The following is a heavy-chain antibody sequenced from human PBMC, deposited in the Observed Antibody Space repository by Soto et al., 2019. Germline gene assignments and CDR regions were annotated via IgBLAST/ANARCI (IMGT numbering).Heavy chain of an antibody. J-gene: IGHJ2*01. CDR1: GYTFTTYY. Sequence: QVQLVQSGAEVKKPGASVEVSCKAAGYTFTTYYIHWVRHAPGQGLEWMVVINPGGVSTKYAQKFQARVTMTSDTSTSTVYMDLSSLRSEDTAVYFCARGGNGDNVGYWYFDLWGRGTMVTVSP. V-gene: IGHV1-46*01. CDR3: ARGGNGDNVGYWYFDL. D-gene: IGHD4-17*01. CDR2: INPGGVST.